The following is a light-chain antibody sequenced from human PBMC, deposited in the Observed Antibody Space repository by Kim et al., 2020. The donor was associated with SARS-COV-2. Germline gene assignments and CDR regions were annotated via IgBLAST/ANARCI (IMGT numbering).Light chain of an antibody. J-gene: IGKJ4*01. Sequence: EIVLTQSPATLSLSPGERATLSCRASQSVSSYLAWYQQKPGQAPRLLIYDASNRATGIPARFSGSGSGTDFTLTISSLEPEDFAVYYCQQRSNPLFGGGTKVDIK. V-gene: IGKV3-11*01. CDR3: QQRSNPL. CDR1: QSVSSY. CDR2: DAS.